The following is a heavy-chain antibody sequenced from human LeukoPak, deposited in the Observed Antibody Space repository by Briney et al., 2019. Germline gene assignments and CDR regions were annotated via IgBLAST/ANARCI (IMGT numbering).Heavy chain of an antibody. CDR2: ISGDAIYT. CDR3: AKNYGTSRPFYDY. D-gene: IGHD4-17*01. J-gene: IGHJ4*02. Sequence: GGSLRLSCAASGFTFSNYAMTWVRQAPGKGLQWVSAISGDAIYTYYLDSVKGRFTTSRDNSKNTLFLQTNSLRADDTAVYYCAKNYGTSRPFYDYWGQGIVVTVAS. V-gene: IGHV3-23*01. CDR1: GFTFSNYA.